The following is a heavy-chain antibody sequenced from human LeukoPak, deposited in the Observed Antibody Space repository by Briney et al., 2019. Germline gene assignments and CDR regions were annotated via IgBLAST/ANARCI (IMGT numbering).Heavy chain of an antibody. CDR2: IKQDGSTV. CDR3: ARDAEAYCGGDCYLPKPPGDFDY. Sequence: GGSLRLSCTASGFTLSTYWMAWVRQAPGKGLEWVANIKQDGSTVYYVDSVKGRFTISRDNSKNTLYLQMNSLRAEDTAVYYCARDAEAYCGGDCYLPKPPGDFDYWGQGTLVTVSS. CDR1: GFTLSTYW. J-gene: IGHJ4*02. D-gene: IGHD2-21*02. V-gene: IGHV3-7*01.